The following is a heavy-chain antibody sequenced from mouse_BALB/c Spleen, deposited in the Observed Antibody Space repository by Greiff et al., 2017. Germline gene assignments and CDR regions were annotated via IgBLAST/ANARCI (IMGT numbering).Heavy chain of an antibody. V-gene: IGHV1-63*02. CDR2: IYPGGGYT. CDR3: ANYYDYDGVAY. CDR1: GYTFTNYW. Sequence: VQLQESGAELVRPGTSVKISCKASGYTFTNYWLGWVKQRPGHGLEWIGDIYPGGGYTNYNEKFKGKATLTADTSSSTAYMQLSSLTSEDSAVYFCANYYDYDGVAYWGQGTLVTVSA. J-gene: IGHJ3*01. D-gene: IGHD2-4*01.